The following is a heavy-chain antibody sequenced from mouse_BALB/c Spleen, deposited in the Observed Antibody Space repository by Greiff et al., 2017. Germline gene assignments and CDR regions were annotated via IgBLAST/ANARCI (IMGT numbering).Heavy chain of an antibody. CDR1: GYTFTDYN. V-gene: IGHV1S29*02. D-gene: IGHD1-1*01. Sequence: EVQLQQSGPELVKPGASVKISCKASGYTFTDYNMHWVKQSHGKSLEWIGYIYPYNGGTGYNQKFKSKATLTVDNSSSTAYMELRSLTSEDSAVYYCARIYYYGSRSAMDYWGQGTSVTVSS. J-gene: IGHJ4*01. CDR3: ARIYYYGSRSAMDY. CDR2: IYPYNGGT.